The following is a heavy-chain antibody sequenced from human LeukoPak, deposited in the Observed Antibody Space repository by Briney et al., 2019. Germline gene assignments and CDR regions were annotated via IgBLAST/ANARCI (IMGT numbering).Heavy chain of an antibody. J-gene: IGHJ5*02. CDR3: AKGGIVGATPSNWFDP. Sequence: SVKVSCKASGGTFSSYAISWVRQAPGQGLEWTGGIIPIFGTANYAQKFQGRVTITADESTSTAYMELSSLRSEDTAVYYCAKGGIVGATPSNWFDPWGQGTLVTVSS. V-gene: IGHV1-69*13. D-gene: IGHD1-26*01. CDR2: IIPIFGTA. CDR1: GGTFSSYA.